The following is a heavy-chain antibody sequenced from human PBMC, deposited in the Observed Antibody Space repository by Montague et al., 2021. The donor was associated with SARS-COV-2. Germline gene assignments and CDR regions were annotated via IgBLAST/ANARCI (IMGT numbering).Heavy chain of an antibody. Sequence: TLSLTCTVSGGSISSGGYYWIWIRQHPGKGLEWIGYIYYSGSTYYSPSLKSRVTISVSTSQNQFSLKLSSVTAADTAVYYCAKWCTIFGVVTFPFDYWGQGTLVTVSS. V-gene: IGHV4-31*03. CDR2: IYYSGST. CDR3: AKWCTIFGVVTFPFDY. D-gene: IGHD3-3*01. J-gene: IGHJ4*02. CDR1: GGSISSGGYY.